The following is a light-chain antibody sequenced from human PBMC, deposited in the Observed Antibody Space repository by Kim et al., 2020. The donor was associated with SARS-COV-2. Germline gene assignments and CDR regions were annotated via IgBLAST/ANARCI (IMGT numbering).Light chain of an antibody. V-gene: IGKV3-11*01. CDR3: QQHNTWPPAPS. Sequence: SPGEGATLSCRASHNIGIHLAWYQQTRGQAPRLLIYDAAIRATGIPDKFSGSGSGTDFTLTIGNLDPEDFGIYFCQQHNTWPPAPSFGGGTKLEI. CDR1: HNIGIH. CDR2: DAA. J-gene: IGKJ4*01.